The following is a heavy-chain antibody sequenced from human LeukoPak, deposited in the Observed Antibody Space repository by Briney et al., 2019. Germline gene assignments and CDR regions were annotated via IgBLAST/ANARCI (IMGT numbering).Heavy chain of an antibody. V-gene: IGHV3-23*01. CDR2: ISGSGGST. CDR1: GFTFSSYA. D-gene: IGHD6-13*01. Sequence: TGGSLRLSCAASGFTFSSYAMGWVRQAPGKGLEWVSAISGSGGSTYYADSVKGRFTISRDNSKNTLFLQMNSLRAEDTAVYYCAKGRYSSSWYNDYYYMDVWGKGTTVTVSS. J-gene: IGHJ6*03. CDR3: AKGRYSSSWYNDYYYMDV.